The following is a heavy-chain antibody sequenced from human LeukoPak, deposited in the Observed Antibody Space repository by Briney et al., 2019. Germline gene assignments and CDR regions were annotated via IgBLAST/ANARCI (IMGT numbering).Heavy chain of an antibody. Sequence: GRSLRLSCAASGFTFSSYGMHWVRQAPGKGLEWVAVIWYDGSNKYYADSVKGRFTISRDNSKNTLYLQMNSLRAEDTAVYYCTRDKSSSTNLFDYWGQGTLVTVSS. CDR3: TRDKSSSTNLFDY. V-gene: IGHV3-33*01. CDR2: IWYDGSNK. J-gene: IGHJ4*02. CDR1: GFTFSSYG. D-gene: IGHD2-2*01.